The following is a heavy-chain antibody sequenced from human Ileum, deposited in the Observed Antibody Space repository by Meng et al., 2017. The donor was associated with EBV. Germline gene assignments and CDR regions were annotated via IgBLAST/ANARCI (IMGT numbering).Heavy chain of an antibody. V-gene: IGHV4-61*08. CDR3: ARERGGGDRGIQ. Sequence: QVQLPESGPRPGKPSDTLSLTCSVSNGSVSSYGYYWTWIRQPPGKGLEWIGYMSYTGSTNYKSTLKSRVTISVDKSKNQFSLKLSSVTAADTAVYYCARERGGGDRGIQWGQGTLVTVSS. CDR1: NGSVSSYGYY. J-gene: IGHJ4*02. D-gene: IGHD2-21*02. CDR2: MSYTGST.